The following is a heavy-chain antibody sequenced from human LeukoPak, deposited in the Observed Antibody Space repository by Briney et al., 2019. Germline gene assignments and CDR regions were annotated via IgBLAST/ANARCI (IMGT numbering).Heavy chain of an antibody. CDR3: ARDNSVEDTAWWFDP. CDR1: GYTFTSYY. V-gene: IGHV1-46*01. J-gene: IGHJ5*02. Sequence: ASVKVSCKASGYTFTSYYMHWVRQAPGQGLEWMGIINPSGGSTSYAQKFQGRVAMTRDMSTSTDYMELSSLRSEDTAVYYCARDNSVEDTAWWFDPWGQGTLVTVSS. D-gene: IGHD4-23*01. CDR2: INPSGGST.